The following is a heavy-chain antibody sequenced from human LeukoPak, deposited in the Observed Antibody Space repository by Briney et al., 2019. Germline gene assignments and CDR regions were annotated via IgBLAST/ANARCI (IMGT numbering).Heavy chain of an antibody. CDR3: ARRYYYSGTYYLSFFAH. CDR2: INQADSQI. J-gene: IGHJ4*02. D-gene: IGHD3-10*01. V-gene: IGHV3-7*01. Sequence: PGGSLRLSCAASGFTFNKYWLTWVRQAPGKGLEWVANINQADSQIYYLESVAGRFTINRDTASNALHLQMNSLRTEDTALYYYARRYYYSGTYYLSFFAHWGQGTPVTAS. CDR1: GFTFNKYW.